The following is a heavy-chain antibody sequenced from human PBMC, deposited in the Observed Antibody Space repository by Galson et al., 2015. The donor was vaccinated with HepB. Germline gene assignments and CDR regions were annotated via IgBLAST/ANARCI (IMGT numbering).Heavy chain of an antibody. J-gene: IGHJ4*02. CDR2: ISGSGSST. V-gene: IGHV3-23*01. CDR1: GFTFSSYA. Sequence: SLRLSCAASGFTFSSYAMHWVRQAPGKGLEWVSGISGSGSSTYYADSVKGRFTISRDNSKNTLYLQMNSLRAEDTAVYYCARDYGGNSVKSGYFDYWGQGTLVTVSS. CDR3: ARDYGGNSVKSGYFDY. D-gene: IGHD4-23*01.